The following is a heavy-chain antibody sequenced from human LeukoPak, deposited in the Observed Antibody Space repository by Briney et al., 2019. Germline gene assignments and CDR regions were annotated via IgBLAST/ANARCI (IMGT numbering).Heavy chain of an antibody. J-gene: IGHJ4*02. CDR2: INYSGST. Sequence: SETLSLTCTVSGGSISGRYRGWIRQPPGKGLEWIGYINYSGSTDYNPSLKSRVTISLDTSKNQFSLKLSSVTAADTAVYYCARDAGGGPFFDYWGQGTLVTVSS. V-gene: IGHV4-59*11. D-gene: IGHD2-15*01. CDR3: ARDAGGGPFFDY. CDR1: GGSISGRY.